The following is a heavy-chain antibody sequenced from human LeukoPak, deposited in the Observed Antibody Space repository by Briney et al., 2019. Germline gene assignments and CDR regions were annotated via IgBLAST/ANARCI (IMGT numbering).Heavy chain of an antibody. V-gene: IGHV3-30*18. Sequence: GGSLRLSCAASGFTFSSYGMHWVRQAPGKGLEWVAVISYDGSNKYYADSVKGRFTVSRDNSKNTLYLQMNSLRAEDTAVYYCAKDGGYGDYVYFDYWGQGTLVTVSS. CDR1: GFTFSSYG. CDR2: ISYDGSNK. CDR3: AKDGGYGDYVYFDY. D-gene: IGHD4-17*01. J-gene: IGHJ4*02.